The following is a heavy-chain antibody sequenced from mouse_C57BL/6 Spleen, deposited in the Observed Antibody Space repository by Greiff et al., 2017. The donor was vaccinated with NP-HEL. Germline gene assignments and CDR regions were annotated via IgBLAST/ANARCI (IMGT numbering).Heavy chain of an antibody. CDR1: GYSFTGYY. CDR2: INPSTGGT. V-gene: IGHV1-42*01. D-gene: IGHD2-10*01. J-gene: IGHJ3*01. CDR3: ARSYYGTPFAY. Sequence: VQLQQSGPELVKPGASVKISCKASGYSFTGYYMNWVKQSPEKSLEWIGEINPSTGGTTYNQKFKAKATLTVDKSSSTAYMQLKSLTSEDSAVYYCARSYYGTPFAYWGQGTLVTVSA.